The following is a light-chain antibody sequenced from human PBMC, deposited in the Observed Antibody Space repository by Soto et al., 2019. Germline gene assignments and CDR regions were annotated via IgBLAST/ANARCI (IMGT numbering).Light chain of an antibody. CDR3: SAYVRGNFVV. J-gene: IGLJ2*01. V-gene: IGLV2-14*01. CDR2: NVS. Sequence: QSALTQPASVSGSPGQSITISCTGTSSDIDIQNYVSWLQQHPAKVPKLIIYNVSIRPSGISDRFSGSKSGNSASLTISRLQAEDVADYSCSAYVRGNFVVFGGGTKLTVL. CDR1: SSDIDIQNY.